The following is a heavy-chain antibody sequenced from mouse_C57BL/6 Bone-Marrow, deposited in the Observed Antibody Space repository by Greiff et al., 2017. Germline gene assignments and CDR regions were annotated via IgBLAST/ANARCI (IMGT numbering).Heavy chain of an antibody. J-gene: IGHJ2*01. D-gene: IGHD1-1*01. Sequence: VQLQQSGPELVKPGASVKISCKASGYSFTGYYMNWVKQSPEKSLEWIGEINPSTGGTTYNQKFKATATLTVDKSSSTAYMQLKSLTSEDSAVYYCARSRYYGSSYYFDYWGQGTTLTVSS. CDR2: INPSTGGT. V-gene: IGHV1-42*01. CDR1: GYSFTGYY. CDR3: ARSRYYGSSYYFDY.